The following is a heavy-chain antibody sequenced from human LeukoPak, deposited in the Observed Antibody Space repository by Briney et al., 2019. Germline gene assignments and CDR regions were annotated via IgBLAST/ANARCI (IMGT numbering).Heavy chain of an antibody. D-gene: IGHD5-12*01. CDR2: ISYDGGNK. CDR1: GFTFSSYG. J-gene: IGHJ6*04. Sequence: GGSLRLSCAASGFTFSSYGMHWVRQAPGKGLEWVAVISYDGGNKYYADSVKGRFTISRDNSKNTLYLQMSSLRAEDTAVYYCAKCRVATIGGPYYYYGMDVWGKGTTVTVSS. V-gene: IGHV3-30*18. CDR3: AKCRVATIGGPYYYYGMDV.